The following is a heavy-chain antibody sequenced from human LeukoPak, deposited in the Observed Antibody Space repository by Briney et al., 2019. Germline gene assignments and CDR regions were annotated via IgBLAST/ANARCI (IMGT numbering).Heavy chain of an antibody. CDR1: GFTFGSYE. D-gene: IGHD6-6*01. V-gene: IGHV3-48*03. CDR3: ARGSYGSSSFDY. CDR2: ISSSGSTR. Sequence: GGSLRLSCAASGFTFGSYEMNWVRQAPGKGLEWVSYISSSGSTRYYADSVKGRFTISRDNAKNSLYLQMSSLRADDTAVYYCARGSYGSSSFDYWGQGTLVTVSS. J-gene: IGHJ4*02.